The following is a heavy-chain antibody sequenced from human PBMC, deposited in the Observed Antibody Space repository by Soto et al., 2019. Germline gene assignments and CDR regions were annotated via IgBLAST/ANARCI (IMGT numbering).Heavy chain of an antibody. Sequence: PGGSLRLSCAASGFALSSYTMNWVRQAPGKGLEWVSAISGSFSYIYYGDSVKGRFAISRDNAKNSLYLQMNSLRAEDTAVYYCARDPSGALPGFDYWGQGTLVTVSS. D-gene: IGHD3-3*01. J-gene: IGHJ4*02. CDR3: ARDPSGALPGFDY. CDR1: GFALSSYT. V-gene: IGHV3-21*01. CDR2: ISGSFSYI.